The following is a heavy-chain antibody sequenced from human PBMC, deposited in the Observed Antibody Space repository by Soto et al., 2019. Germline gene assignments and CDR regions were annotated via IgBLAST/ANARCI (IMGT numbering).Heavy chain of an antibody. V-gene: IGHV3-23*01. CDR3: AKEGRYSGWYGDY. D-gene: IGHD6-19*01. Sequence: EVQLLESGGGLVQPGGSLRLSCAASGFTFSSYAMSWVRQAPGKGLEWVSAISGSGGSTYYADSVKGRFTISRDNSKIPQYLKMNSLRAEATAVYYCAKEGRYSGWYGDYWGQGTLVTVSS. CDR2: ISGSGGST. J-gene: IGHJ4*02. CDR1: GFTFSSYA.